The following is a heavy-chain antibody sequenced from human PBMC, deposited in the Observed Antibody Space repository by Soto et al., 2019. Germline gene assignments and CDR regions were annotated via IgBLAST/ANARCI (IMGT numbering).Heavy chain of an antibody. V-gene: IGHV4-59*01. Sequence: TLSLTCTVSGGSISSYYWSWIRQPPGKGLEWIGYIYYSGSTNYNPSLKSRVTISVDTSKNQFSLKLSSVTAADTAVYYCARGSLYGGNDYFDYWGQGTLVTVSS. D-gene: IGHD4-17*01. J-gene: IGHJ4*02. CDR1: GGSISSYY. CDR2: IYYSGST. CDR3: ARGSLYGGNDYFDY.